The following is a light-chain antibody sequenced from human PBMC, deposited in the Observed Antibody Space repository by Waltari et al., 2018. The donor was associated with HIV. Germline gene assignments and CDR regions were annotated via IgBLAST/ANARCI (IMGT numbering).Light chain of an antibody. J-gene: IGKJ4*01. CDR2: LAS. CDR1: QSVLASSANQHY. CDR3: QQYFLTPFT. Sequence: DIVMTQSPDSLAVSLGEGATINFTSSQSVLASSANQHYLAWYQQRPGQPPTLLIYLASSRESGVPDRFSGSGSGTDFALTISSLQAEDVAVYYCQQYFLTPFTFGGGTKVEIK. V-gene: IGKV4-1*01.